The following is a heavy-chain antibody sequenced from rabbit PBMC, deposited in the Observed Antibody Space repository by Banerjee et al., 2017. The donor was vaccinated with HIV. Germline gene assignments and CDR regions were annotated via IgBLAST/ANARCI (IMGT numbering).Heavy chain of an antibody. Sequence: QSLEESGGGLVQPEGSLTLTCTASGFYFSISYYMCWVRQAPGKGLEWIAYIYPGFGIRNYANSVKGRFTISSDNAQNTVFLQMTSLTAADTATYFCARGYYTYAYPGYAYAWSLWGQGTLVTVS. CDR1: GFYFSISYY. D-gene: IGHD6-1*01. V-gene: IGHV1S40*01. CDR3: ARGYYTYAYPGYAYAWSL. J-gene: IGHJ3*01. CDR2: IYPGFGIR.